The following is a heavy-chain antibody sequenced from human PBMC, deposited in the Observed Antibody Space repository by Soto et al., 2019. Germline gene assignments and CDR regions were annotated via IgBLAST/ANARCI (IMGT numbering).Heavy chain of an antibody. J-gene: IGHJ4*02. CDR2: ISGSGGGT. CDR3: ARHLDSRAWYIYSIDF. CDR1: DLAFSNYA. Sequence: VPLLESGGALVQPGGSLSLSCAASDLAFSNYAMSWVRQAPGRGLEWVLGISGSGGGTFYAGSVKGLFTISRDNSKYTVFMQMRSVRAEDSSVYYCARHLDSRAWYIYSIDFWGQGTLVTVSS. V-gene: IGHV3-23*01. D-gene: IGHD6-19*01.